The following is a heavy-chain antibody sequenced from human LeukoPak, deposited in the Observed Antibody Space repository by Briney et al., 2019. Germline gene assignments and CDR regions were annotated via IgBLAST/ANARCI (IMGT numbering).Heavy chain of an antibody. CDR2: IYYSGST. J-gene: IGHJ3*02. D-gene: IGHD2-2*01. CDR3: AREKRYCSSTGCHRDAFDI. V-gene: IGHV4-59*01. Sequence: PSETLSLTCTVSGGSISSYYWSWIRQPPGKGLEWIGYIYYSGSTNYNPSLKSRVTISVDTSKNQFSLKLSSVTAADTAVYYCAREKRYCSSTGCHRDAFDIWGQGTMVTVSS. CDR1: GGSISSYY.